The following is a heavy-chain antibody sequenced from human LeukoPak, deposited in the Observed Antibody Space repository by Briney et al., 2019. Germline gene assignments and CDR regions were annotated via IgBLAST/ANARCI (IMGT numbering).Heavy chain of an antibody. CDR1: GGSISSSSYY. J-gene: IGHJ4*02. V-gene: IGHV4-39*07. CDR3: ARDEGSIAVEGGYYFDY. D-gene: IGHD6-19*01. CDR2: IYYSGST. Sequence: PSETLSLTCTVSGGSISSSSYYWGWIRQPPGKGLEWIGSIYYSGSTYYNPSLKSRVTISVDTSKNQFSLKLSSVTAADTAVYYCARDEGSIAVEGGYYFDYWGQGTLVTVSS.